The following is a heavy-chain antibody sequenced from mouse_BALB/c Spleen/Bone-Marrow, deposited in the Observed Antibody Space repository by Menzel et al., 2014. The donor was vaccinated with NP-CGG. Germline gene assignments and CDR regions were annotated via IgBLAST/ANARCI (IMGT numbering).Heavy chain of an antibody. CDR2: IWAGGIT. Sequence: VMLVESGPGLVAPSPSLSITCTVSGFSSTSYGVHWVRQPPGKGLEWLGVIWAGGITNYNSTLMSRLSISKDDSKSKVFLKMNSLQTDDTAMYYCARGGYYKYDEDAMDYWGQGTSVTVSS. D-gene: IGHD2-14*01. V-gene: IGHV2-9*02. CDR1: GFSSTSYG. CDR3: ARGGYYKYDEDAMDY. J-gene: IGHJ4*01.